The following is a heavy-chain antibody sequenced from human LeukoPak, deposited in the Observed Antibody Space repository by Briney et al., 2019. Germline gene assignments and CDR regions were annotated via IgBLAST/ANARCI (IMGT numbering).Heavy chain of an antibody. V-gene: IGHV1-18*01. CDR2: ISAYNGNT. D-gene: IGHD2-2*01. J-gene: IGHJ6*03. CDR1: GYTFTSYG. Sequence: GASVKVSCKASGYTFTSYGISWVRQAPGQGLEWMGWISAYNGNTNYAQKLQGRVTMTTDTSTSTAYMELRSLRSDDTAVYYCARDPSHHHCSSTSCYPYYYYYMDVWGKGTTVTVSS. CDR3: ARDPSHHHCSSTSCYPYYYYYMDV.